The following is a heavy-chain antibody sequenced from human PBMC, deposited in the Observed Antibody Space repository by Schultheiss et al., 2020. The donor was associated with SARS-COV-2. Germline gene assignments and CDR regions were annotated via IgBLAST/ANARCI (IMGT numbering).Heavy chain of an antibody. CDR3: ATDPVQLNWGGDY. CDR1: GGTFSSYT. J-gene: IGHJ4*02. CDR2: IIPILGIA. Sequence: SVKVSCKAYGGTFSSYTISWVRQAPGQGLEWMGRIIPILGIANYAQKFQGRVTITADKSTSTAYMELSSLRSEDTAVYYCATDPVQLNWGGDYWGQGTLVTVSS. V-gene: IGHV1-69*04. D-gene: IGHD7-27*01.